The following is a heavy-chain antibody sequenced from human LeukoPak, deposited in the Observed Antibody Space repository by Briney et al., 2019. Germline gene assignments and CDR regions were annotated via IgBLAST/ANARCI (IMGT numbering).Heavy chain of an antibody. J-gene: IGHJ3*02. CDR3: ARGGRSGSYYSSPAFDI. V-gene: IGHV4-59*01. Sequence: PSETLSLTCTVSGGSISSYYWSWIRQPPGKGLEWIGYIYYSGSTNYNSSLKSRVTISVDTSKNQFSLKLSSVTAADTAVYYCARGGRSGSYYSSPAFDIWGQGTMVTVSS. D-gene: IGHD1-26*01. CDR2: IYYSGST. CDR1: GGSISSYY.